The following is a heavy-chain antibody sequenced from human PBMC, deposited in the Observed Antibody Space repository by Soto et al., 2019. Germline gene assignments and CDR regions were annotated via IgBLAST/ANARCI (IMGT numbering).Heavy chain of an antibody. J-gene: IGHJ4*02. V-gene: IGHV3-23*01. CDR2: FSNSGDST. D-gene: IGHD1-1*01. CDR1: GFTFSSYA. Sequence: GGSLTLSCAASGFTFSSYAMGWVRQAPGKNLEWVSAFSNSGDSTSYANSVKGRFTMSRDNSENTLFLQMNSLRAEDTAVYYCAKYGQTSGGRGHDRHFDYWGQGTLVTVSS. CDR3: AKYGQTSGGRGHDRHFDY.